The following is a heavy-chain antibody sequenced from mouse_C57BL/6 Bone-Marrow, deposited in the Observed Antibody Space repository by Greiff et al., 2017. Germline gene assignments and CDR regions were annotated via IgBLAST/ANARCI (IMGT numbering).Heavy chain of an antibody. CDR1: GFTFSSYG. Sequence: EVQLKESGGDLVKPGGSLKLSCAASGFTFSSYGMSWVRQTPDKRLEWVATISSGGSYTYYPDSVKGRFTISRDNAKNTLYLQMSSLKSEDTAMYYCARRLLPAWFAYWGQGTLVTVSA. CDR2: ISSGGSYT. D-gene: IGHD3-2*02. CDR3: ARRLLPAWFAY. J-gene: IGHJ3*01. V-gene: IGHV5-6*01.